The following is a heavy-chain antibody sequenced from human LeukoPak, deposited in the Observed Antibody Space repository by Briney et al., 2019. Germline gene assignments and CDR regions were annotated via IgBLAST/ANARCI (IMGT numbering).Heavy chain of an antibody. CDR1: GCTFTSYA. D-gene: IGHD6-19*01. CDR3: ARAGQWQYYFDY. V-gene: IGHV1-3*01. Sequence: GASVKVSCKASGCTFTSYAMHWVRQAPGQRLEWMGWINAGNGNTKYSQKFQGRVTITRETSASTAYMELSSLRSEDTAVYYCARAGQWQYYFDYWGQGTLVTVSS. J-gene: IGHJ4*02. CDR2: INAGNGNT.